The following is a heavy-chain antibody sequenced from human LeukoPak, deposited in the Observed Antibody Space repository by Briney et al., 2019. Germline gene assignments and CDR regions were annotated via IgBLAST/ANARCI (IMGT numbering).Heavy chain of an antibody. Sequence: GGSLRLSCAASGFTVSSNYMSWVRQAPGKGLEWVSYISSSSSTIYYADSVKGRFTISRDNAKNSLYLQMNSLRDEDTAVYYCARTAKTLRFLEWSKGGFDYWGQGTLVTVSS. J-gene: IGHJ4*02. D-gene: IGHD3-3*01. CDR3: ARTAKTLRFLEWSKGGFDY. CDR1: GFTVSSNY. V-gene: IGHV3-48*02. CDR2: ISSSSSTI.